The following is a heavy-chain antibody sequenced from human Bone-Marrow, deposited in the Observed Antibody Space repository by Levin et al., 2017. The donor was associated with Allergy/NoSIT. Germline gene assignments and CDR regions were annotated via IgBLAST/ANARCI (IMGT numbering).Heavy chain of an antibody. CDR3: PRALLGGKAVYVDY. CDR2: IKQDGSEK. CDR1: GFTFVNYW. V-gene: IGHV3-7*01. Sequence: TGGSLRLSCAASGFTFVNYWMTWVRQAPGKGLEWVANIKQDGSEKYYVDSVKGRFTISRDNAKNSLYLQMNSLRAEDTAVYYCPRALLGGKAVYVDYWGQGTLDTVSS. J-gene: IGHJ4*02. D-gene: IGHD4-23*01.